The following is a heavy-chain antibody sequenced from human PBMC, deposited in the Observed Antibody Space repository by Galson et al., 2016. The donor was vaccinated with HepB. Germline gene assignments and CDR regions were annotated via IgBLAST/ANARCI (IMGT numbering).Heavy chain of an antibody. J-gene: IGHJ4*02. V-gene: IGHV4-39*01. D-gene: IGHD3-10*01. CDR1: GGSISSGRYY. CDR3: ARLEITGSGNFFDV. Sequence: SETPSLTCTVSGGSISSGRYYWTWVRQPPGEGLQWIGSINYSGNIYYDDFFKSRVSMSMDTSESQFSLKVRSVTAADTSTYYCARLEITGSGNFFDVWGQGTLVIVSS. CDR2: INYSGNI.